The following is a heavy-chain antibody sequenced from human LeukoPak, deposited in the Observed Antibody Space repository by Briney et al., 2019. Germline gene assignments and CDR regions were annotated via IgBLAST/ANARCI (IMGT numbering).Heavy chain of an antibody. CDR2: ISSSSSYI. V-gene: IGHV3-23*01. J-gene: IGHJ4*02. D-gene: IGHD2-2*01. Sequence: PGGSLRLSCAGSGFSFGSYPMSWVRQAPGKGLEWVSSISSSSSYIYYADSVKGRFTISRDNSKNTLYLQMNSLRAEDTAVYYCAKVRGRYCSSTSCFEFDYWGQGTLVTVSS. CDR3: AKVRGRYCSSTSCFEFDY. CDR1: GFSFGSYP.